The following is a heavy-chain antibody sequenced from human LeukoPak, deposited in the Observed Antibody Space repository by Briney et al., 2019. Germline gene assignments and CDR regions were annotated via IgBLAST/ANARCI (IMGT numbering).Heavy chain of an antibody. V-gene: IGHV1-46*01. CDR1: GYTFTGYY. CDR3: ARDSTVYAFDI. Sequence: ASVKVSCKASGYTFTGYYMHWVRQAPGQGLEWMGIINPSGGSTSYAQKFQGRVTMTRDTSTSTVYMELSSLRSEDTAVYYCARDSTVYAFDIWGQGTMVTVSS. D-gene: IGHD4-17*01. CDR2: INPSGGST. J-gene: IGHJ3*02.